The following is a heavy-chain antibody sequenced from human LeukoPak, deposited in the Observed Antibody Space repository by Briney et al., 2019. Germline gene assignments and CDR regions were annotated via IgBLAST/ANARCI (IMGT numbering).Heavy chain of an antibody. CDR1: GGSISSYY. V-gene: IGHV4-59*01. CDR3: ARDKANWFDH. CDR2: IYYSGST. J-gene: IGHJ5*02. Sequence: SETLSLTCTVSGGSISSYYWSWIRQPPGKGLEWIGYIYYSGSTNYNPSLKSRVTISVDTSKNQFSLKLSSVTAADTAVYYCARDKANWFDHWGQGTLVTVSS.